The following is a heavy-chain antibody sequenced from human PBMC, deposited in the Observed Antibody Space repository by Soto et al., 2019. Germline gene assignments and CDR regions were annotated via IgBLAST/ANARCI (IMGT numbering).Heavy chain of an antibody. CDR3: ARQYYFGSGSYYNRPLDF. V-gene: IGHV4-39*01. CDR1: GGSISSSSYY. J-gene: IGHJ4*02. D-gene: IGHD3-10*01. Sequence: PSETLSLTCTVSGGSISSSSYYWGWIRQPPGKGLEWIGSIYYSGNAYYNPSLKSRVTISVDTAKNQFSLKLSSVTAADTAVYYFARQYYFGSGSYYNRPLDFWGQGTLVTVSS. CDR2: IYYSGNA.